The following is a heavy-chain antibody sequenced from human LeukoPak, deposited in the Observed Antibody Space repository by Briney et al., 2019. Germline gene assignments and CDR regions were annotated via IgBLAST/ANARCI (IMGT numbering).Heavy chain of an antibody. CDR1: GFTFSDYY. CDR2: ISSSGSTI. Sequence: PGGSLRLSCAAAGFTFSDYYMGWVRQAPGKGLEWVSYISSSGSTIYYAASVKGRFTITRDNAKNSLYLQMNSLRAEDTAVYYCARFRMSGYDSYYYYGMDVWGQGTTVTVSS. V-gene: IGHV3-11*01. D-gene: IGHD5-12*01. CDR3: ARFRMSGYDSYYYYGMDV. J-gene: IGHJ6*02.